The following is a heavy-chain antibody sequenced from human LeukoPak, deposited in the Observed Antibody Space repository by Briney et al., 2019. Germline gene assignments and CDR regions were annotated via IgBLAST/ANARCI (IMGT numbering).Heavy chain of an antibody. V-gene: IGHV3-21*01. D-gene: IGHD2-2*01. CDR2: ISSSSSYI. CDR3: ARGGNLYCSATSCYDFDY. Sequence: GGSLRLSCAASGFTLRRYSMNWVRQAPGKGLEWVSSISSSSSYIYYGDSVKGRFTISRDNAKNSLYLQINSLRAEDTAVYYCARGGNLYCSATSCYDFDYWGRGTLVTVSS. J-gene: IGHJ4*02. CDR1: GFTLRRYS.